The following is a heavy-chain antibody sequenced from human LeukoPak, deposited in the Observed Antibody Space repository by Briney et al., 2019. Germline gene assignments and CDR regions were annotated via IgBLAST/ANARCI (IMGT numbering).Heavy chain of an antibody. D-gene: IGHD6-13*01. CDR3: ARGYSTPSEGDYFDY. CDR1: GASITTYY. J-gene: IGHJ4*02. Sequence: SETLSLTCTVSGASITTYYWTWIRQPPGKGLEWIGYIYHSGSTNYNPSLKSRVTISLDTSRNQFSLRLSSVTAADTAVYFCARGYSTPSEGDYFDYWGQGSLVTVSS. V-gene: IGHV4-59*01. CDR2: IYHSGST.